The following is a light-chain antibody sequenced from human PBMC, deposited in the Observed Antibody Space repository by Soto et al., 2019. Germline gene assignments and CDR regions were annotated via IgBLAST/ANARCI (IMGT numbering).Light chain of an antibody. V-gene: IGLV2-14*01. CDR2: EVS. CDR1: SSDIGAYNF. CDR3: NSFTSRNTLV. Sequence: QSVLTQPASVSGSPGQSITISCTGTSSDIGAYNFVSWYQQHPGKVPKVIIYEVSNRPSGVPDRFSGSKSGNTASLTISGLQADDEADDYCNSFTSRNTLVFGGGTKVTVL. J-gene: IGLJ3*02.